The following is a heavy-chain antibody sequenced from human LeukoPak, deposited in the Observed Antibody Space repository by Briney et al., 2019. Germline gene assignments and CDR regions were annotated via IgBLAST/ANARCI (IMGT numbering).Heavy chain of an antibody. V-gene: IGHV3-23*01. CDR1: GFTFSSYS. Sequence: PGGSLRLSCAASGFTFSSYSMNWVRQAPGKGLEWVSAISGTGGSTYYADSVKGRFTISRDNSKNTLYLQMNSLRAEDTAVYYCARDLRWFGTPGFDHWGQGTLVTVSS. CDR3: ARDLRWFGTPGFDH. CDR2: ISGTGGST. J-gene: IGHJ4*02. D-gene: IGHD3-10*01.